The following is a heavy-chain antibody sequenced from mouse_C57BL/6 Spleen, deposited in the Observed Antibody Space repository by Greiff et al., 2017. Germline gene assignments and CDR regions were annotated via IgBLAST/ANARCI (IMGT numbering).Heavy chain of an antibody. CDR1: GYSFTDYN. Sequence: VQLKESGPELVKPGASVKISCKASGYSFTDYNMNWVKQSNGKSLEWIGVINPNYGTTSYNQKFKGKATLTVDQSSSTAYMQLNSLTSEDAAVYYCARLDGYSDYCDYWGQGTTLTGSS. D-gene: IGHD2-3*01. J-gene: IGHJ2*01. V-gene: IGHV1-39*01. CDR2: INPNYGTT. CDR3: ARLDGYSDYCDY.